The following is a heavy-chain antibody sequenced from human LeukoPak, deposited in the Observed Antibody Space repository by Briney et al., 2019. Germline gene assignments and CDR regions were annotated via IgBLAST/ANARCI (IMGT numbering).Heavy chain of an antibody. V-gene: IGHV3-11*04. CDR2: ISSSGSTI. CDR3: ARSPSGTMIRFDP. CDR1: GFTFCDYY. J-gene: IGHJ5*02. Sequence: GGSLRLSCAASGFTFCDYYMSWIRQAPGQGLEWVSYISSSGSTIYYADSVKGRFTISRDNAKNSLYLQMNSLRAEDTAVYYCARSPSGTMIRFDPWGQGTLVTVSS. D-gene: IGHD3-22*01.